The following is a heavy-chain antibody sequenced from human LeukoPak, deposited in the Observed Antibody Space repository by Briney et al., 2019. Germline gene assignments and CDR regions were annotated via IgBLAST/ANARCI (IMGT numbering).Heavy chain of an antibody. Sequence: GASVKVSCKSSGYTFTSYDINWVRQATGQGLEWMGWVNPSSGNTGYAQKFQGRVSMTRNTSISTAYMELSSLSSEDTAVYYCATYGYNSGWYSNYWGQGSLVTVSS. V-gene: IGHV1-8*01. D-gene: IGHD6-19*01. CDR2: VNPSSGNT. CDR1: GYTFTSYD. J-gene: IGHJ4*02. CDR3: ATYGYNSGWYSNY.